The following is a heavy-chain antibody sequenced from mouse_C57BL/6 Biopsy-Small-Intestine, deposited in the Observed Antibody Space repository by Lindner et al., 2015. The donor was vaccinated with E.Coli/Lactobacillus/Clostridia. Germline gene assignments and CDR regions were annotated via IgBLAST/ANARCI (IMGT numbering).Heavy chain of an antibody. CDR2: INPNNGNT. J-gene: IGHJ3*01. Sequence: VQLQESGPELVKPGTSVKMSCKASGYTFTDHNIHWVRQSHGKSLEWIGYINPNNGNTHFKQKFEGKATLTVNKSSSTANMEFRSLTSEDSAVYFCARSDYYYGSTLFAYWGQGALVTVSA. CDR3: ARSDYYYGSTLFAY. V-gene: IGHV1-22*01. CDR1: GYTFTDHN. D-gene: IGHD1-1*01.